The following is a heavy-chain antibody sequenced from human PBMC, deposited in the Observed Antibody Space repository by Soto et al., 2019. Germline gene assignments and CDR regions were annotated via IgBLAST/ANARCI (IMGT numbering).Heavy chain of an antibody. Sequence: SVKVSCKASGDTFSTYTITWVRQAPGQGLEWMGGIIPRSGTSNYAQKFQGRVTITADESTSTAYMELSSLRSEDTAVYYCAREGLLAPSTVNSDHYYYAMDVWGQGTTVTVSS. CDR2: IIPRSGTS. CDR3: AREGLLAPSTVNSDHYYYAMDV. CDR1: GDTFSTYT. D-gene: IGHD2-8*02. J-gene: IGHJ6*02. V-gene: IGHV1-69*13.